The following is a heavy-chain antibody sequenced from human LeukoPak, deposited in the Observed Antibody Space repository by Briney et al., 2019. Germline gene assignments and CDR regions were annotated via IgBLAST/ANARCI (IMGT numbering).Heavy chain of an antibody. J-gene: IGHJ4*02. D-gene: IGHD3-22*01. CDR1: GFTFSSYE. Sequence: GGSLRLSCAASGFTFSSYEMNWVRQAPGKGLEWVSYISSSGSTIYYAGSVKGRFTISRDNAKNSLYLQMNSLRAEDTAVYYCARGVHYYDSSGYYYTYWGQGTLVTVSS. V-gene: IGHV3-48*03. CDR2: ISSSGSTI. CDR3: ARGVHYYDSSGYYYTY.